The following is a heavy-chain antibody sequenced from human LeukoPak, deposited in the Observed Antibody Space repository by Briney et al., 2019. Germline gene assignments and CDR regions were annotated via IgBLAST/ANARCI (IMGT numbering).Heavy chain of an antibody. CDR1: GGSISSGSYY. J-gene: IGHJ5*02. CDR3: ARVYSSGWYVCFPP. CDR2: IYTSGST. Sequence: PSETLSLTCTVSGGSISSGSYYWSWIRQPAGKGLEWIGRIYTSGSTSYNPSLKSRVTISVDTSKNQFSLKLSSVTAADTTVYYWARVYSSGWYVCFPPWGKEPLVTVSS. V-gene: IGHV4-61*02. D-gene: IGHD6-13*01.